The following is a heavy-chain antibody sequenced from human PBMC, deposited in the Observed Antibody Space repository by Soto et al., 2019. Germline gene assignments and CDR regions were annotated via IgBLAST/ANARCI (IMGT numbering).Heavy chain of an antibody. J-gene: IGHJ4*02. D-gene: IGHD3-22*01. V-gene: IGHV1-8*01. CDR2: MNPNSGNT. CDR3: ARGLDYYDSSGYDY. Sequence: ASVKVSCKASGYTFTSFYINWVRQVTGQGLGWMAWMNPNSGNTGFAQKFKGRVSMTSDTSKSTAYMELSSLRSEDTAVYYCARGLDYYDSSGYDYWGQGTLVTVSS. CDR1: GYTFTSFY.